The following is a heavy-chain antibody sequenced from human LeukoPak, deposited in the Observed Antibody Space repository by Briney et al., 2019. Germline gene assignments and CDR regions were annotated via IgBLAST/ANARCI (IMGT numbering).Heavy chain of an antibody. CDR2: IYYSGST. Sequence: PSETLSLTCTVSGGSISSSSYYWGWIRQPPGEGLEWIGSIYYSGSTYNNPSLKSRVTISVDTSKNQFYLKLSSVTAADTAAYYCARHRVGDHYFDYWGQGALVTVSS. J-gene: IGHJ4*02. CDR3: ARHRVGDHYFDY. D-gene: IGHD2-21*02. CDR1: GGSISSSSYY. V-gene: IGHV4-39*01.